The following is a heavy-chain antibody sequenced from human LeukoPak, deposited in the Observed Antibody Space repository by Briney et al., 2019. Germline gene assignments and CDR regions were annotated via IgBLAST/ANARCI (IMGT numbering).Heavy chain of an antibody. D-gene: IGHD2-15*01. CDR2: ISYDGSNK. Sequence: GRSLRLSCAASGFTFSSYGMHWVRQAPGKGLEWVAVISYDGSNKYYADSVKGRFTISRDNSKNTLYLQMNSLRAEDTAVYYCAPAYCSGGSCLQFDYWGQGTLVTVSS. V-gene: IGHV3-30*03. J-gene: IGHJ4*02. CDR1: GFTFSSYG. CDR3: APAYCSGGSCLQFDY.